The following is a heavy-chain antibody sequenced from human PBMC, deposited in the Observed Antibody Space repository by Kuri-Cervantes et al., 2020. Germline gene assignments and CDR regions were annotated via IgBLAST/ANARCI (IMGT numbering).Heavy chain of an antibody. D-gene: IGHD4-17*01. CDR2: INPNSGGT. Sequence: ASVKVSCKASGYTFTGYYMHWVRQAPEQGLEWMGWINPNSGGTNYAQKFQGRVNMTRDTSISTAYMELSRLRTDDTAVYYCAKDHYGDYANSGYFQHWGQGTLVTVSS. V-gene: IGHV1-2*02. J-gene: IGHJ1*01. CDR1: GYTFTGYY. CDR3: AKDHYGDYANSGYFQH.